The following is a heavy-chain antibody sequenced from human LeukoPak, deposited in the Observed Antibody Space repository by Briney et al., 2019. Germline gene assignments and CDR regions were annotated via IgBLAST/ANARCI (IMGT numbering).Heavy chain of an antibody. CDR3: ASHYPFDY. J-gene: IGHJ4*02. CDR1: SGSISSGNYY. CDR2: VYSGGNT. V-gene: IGHV4-39*07. Sequence: SETLSLTCTVSSGSISSGNYYWGWIRQPPGKGLEWIGSVYSGGNTFYNPSLKSRVTISIDTSKKQFSLKLSSVTAADTAVYYCASHYPFDYWGQGTLVTVSS. D-gene: IGHD1-26*01.